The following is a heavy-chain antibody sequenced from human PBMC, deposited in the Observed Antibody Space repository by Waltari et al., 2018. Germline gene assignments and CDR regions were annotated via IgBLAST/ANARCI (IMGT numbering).Heavy chain of an antibody. Sequence: QVQLVESGGGVVQPGRSLRLSCTDSELTFTTSAMHWVRRAPGEGRGWVAVISYDASNKNYADSVKGRFTISRDNSRNTLYLQMNSLRVEDTAVYYCARDLHTYGGLIEYWGQGTLVTVSS. V-gene: IGHV3-30-3*01. CDR3: ARDLHTYGGLIEY. CDR2: ISYDASNK. CDR1: ELTFTTSA. D-gene: IGHD4-17*01. J-gene: IGHJ4*02.